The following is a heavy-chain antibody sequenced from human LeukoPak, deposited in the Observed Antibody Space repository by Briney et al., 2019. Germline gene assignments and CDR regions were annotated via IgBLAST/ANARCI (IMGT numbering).Heavy chain of an antibody. CDR2: IYYSGST. V-gene: IGHV4-59*12. CDR3: ARDEVGATGSVGY. D-gene: IGHD1-26*01. Sequence: SETLSLTCTVSGGSISSYYWSWIRQPPGKGLEWIGYIYYSGSTYYNPSLKSRVTISVDTSKNQFSLKLSSVTAADTAVYYCARDEVGATGSVGYWGQGTLVTVSS. CDR1: GGSISSYY. J-gene: IGHJ4*02.